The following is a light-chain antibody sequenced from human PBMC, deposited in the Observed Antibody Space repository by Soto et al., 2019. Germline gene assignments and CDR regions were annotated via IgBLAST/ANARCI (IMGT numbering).Light chain of an antibody. J-gene: IGKJ1*01. CDR3: QQYSNYPWT. CDR1: PTVSRW. V-gene: IGKV1-5*03. CDR2: ETS. Sequence: DIQLTQSPPILYAFVGDTVSITCRAAPTVSRWLAWYQQRPGKAPNLLIYETSILESGVPSRFSGSGSGTEFTLTITSLQPDDFATYYCQQYSNYPWTFGQGTKVEIK.